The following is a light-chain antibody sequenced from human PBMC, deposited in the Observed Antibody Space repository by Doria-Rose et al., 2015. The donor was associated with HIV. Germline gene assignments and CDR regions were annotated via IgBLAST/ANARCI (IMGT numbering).Light chain of an antibody. CDR1: QSVLYRSTNKNY. J-gene: IGKJ2*01. V-gene: IGKV4-1*01. Sequence: IVLTQSPDSLVVSLGERATINCTSSQSVLYRSTNKNYLAWYQAKSGQPPKLLIYWASTRESGVPDRFSGGGSETDFTLTISNLQAEDVSVYFCQQFYSTPYTFGQGTKLEIK. CDR3: QQFYSTPYT. CDR2: WAS.